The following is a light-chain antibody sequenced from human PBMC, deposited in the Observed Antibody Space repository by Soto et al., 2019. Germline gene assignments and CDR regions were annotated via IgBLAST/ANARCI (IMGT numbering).Light chain of an antibody. CDR3: QQYNSYPPYT. CDR1: QSISSW. CDR2: DAP. V-gene: IGKV1-5*01. J-gene: IGKJ2*01. Sequence: DIQMTQSPSTLSASVGDRVTITCRASQSISSWLAWYQQKPGKAPKLLIYDAPSLESGVPSRFSGSGSGTEFTLTISSLQPDDFATYYCQQYNSYPPYTFGQGTKLEIK.